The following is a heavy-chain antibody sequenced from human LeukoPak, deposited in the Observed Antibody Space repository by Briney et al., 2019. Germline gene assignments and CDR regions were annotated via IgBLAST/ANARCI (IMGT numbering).Heavy chain of an antibody. V-gene: IGHV3-74*01. J-gene: IGHJ5*02. CDR1: GFTFSDYY. Sequence: PGGSLRLSCAASGFTFSDYYMSWIRQAPGKGLVWVSRISGDGSTTTYADSVKGRFTISRDNAKNTLSLQMNSLRTEDTAVYYCTRPYDSGSVNWFDPWGQGTLVTVSS. CDR2: ISGDGSTT. CDR3: TRPYDSGSVNWFDP. D-gene: IGHD3-10*01.